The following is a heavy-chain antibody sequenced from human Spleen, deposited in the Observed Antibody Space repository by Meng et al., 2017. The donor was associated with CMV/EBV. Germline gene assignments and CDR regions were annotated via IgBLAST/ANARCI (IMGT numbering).Heavy chain of an antibody. D-gene: IGHD3-3*01. CDR3: AKIFPSDYYKYSMDV. Sequence: SETLSLTCTVSGASITSTYFWDWFRQSPGKGLEWIGSLSYGGNIYYNSSLKSRVTISVDMSKNHFTLRLTSVTAADTAVYYCAKIFPSDYYKYSMDVWGQGTTVTVSS. J-gene: IGHJ6*02. CDR1: GASITSTYF. CDR2: LSYGGNI. V-gene: IGHV4-39*06.